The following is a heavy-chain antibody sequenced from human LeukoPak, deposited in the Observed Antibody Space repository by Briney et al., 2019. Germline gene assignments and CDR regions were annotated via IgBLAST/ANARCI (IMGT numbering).Heavy chain of an antibody. CDR1: GGSISSGGYY. J-gene: IGHJ5*02. V-gene: IGHV4-30-2*01. CDR2: IYHSGST. Sequence: PSETLSLTCTVSGGSISSGGYYWSWIRQPPGKGLEWFGYIYHSGSTYYNPSLKSRVTISVDRSKNQFSLKLSSVTAADTAVYYCARDGGANIVVVRGWFDPWGQGTLVTVPS. CDR3: ARDGGANIVVVRGWFDP. D-gene: IGHD2-2*01.